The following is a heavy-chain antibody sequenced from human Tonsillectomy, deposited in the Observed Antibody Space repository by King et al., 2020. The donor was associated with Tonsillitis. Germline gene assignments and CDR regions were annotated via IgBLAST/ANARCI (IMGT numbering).Heavy chain of an antibody. D-gene: IGHD3-10*01. CDR1: GFTFSSYG. CDR3: AKRVIPGMLDYYYGMDV. J-gene: IGHJ6*02. Sequence: VQLVESGGGVVQPGGSLRLSCAASGFTFSSYGMHWVRQAPGKGLEWVAFIRYDGSNKYYADSVKGRFTISRDNSKNTLYLQMNSLRAEDTAVYYCAKRVIPGMLDYYYGMDVWGQGTTVTVSS. V-gene: IGHV3-30*02. CDR2: IRYDGSNK.